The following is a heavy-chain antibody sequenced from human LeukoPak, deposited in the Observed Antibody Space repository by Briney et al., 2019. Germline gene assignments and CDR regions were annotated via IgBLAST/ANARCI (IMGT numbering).Heavy chain of an antibody. V-gene: IGHV1-69*05. Sequence: SVKVSCKASGGTFTSYAISWVRQAPGQGLEWMGGIIPIFGTANYAQKFQGRVTITTDESTSTAYMELSSLRSEDTAVYYCARNYGDYPYYFDYWGQGTLVTVSS. CDR1: GGTFTSYA. J-gene: IGHJ4*02. CDR3: ARNYGDYPYYFDY. D-gene: IGHD4-17*01. CDR2: IIPIFGTA.